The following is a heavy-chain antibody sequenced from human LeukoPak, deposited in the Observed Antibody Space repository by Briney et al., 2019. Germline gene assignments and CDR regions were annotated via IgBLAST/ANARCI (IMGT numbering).Heavy chain of an antibody. Sequence: ASVKVSCKASGYTFTSYYMHWVRQAPGQGLGWMGIINPSGGSTSYAQKFQGRVTMTRDTSTSTVYMELSSLRSEDTAVYYCARDHRGTGTIVARFDYWGQGTLVTVSS. CDR2: INPSGGST. CDR3: ARDHRGTGTIVARFDY. CDR1: GYTFTSYY. J-gene: IGHJ4*02. D-gene: IGHD1-7*01. V-gene: IGHV1-46*01.